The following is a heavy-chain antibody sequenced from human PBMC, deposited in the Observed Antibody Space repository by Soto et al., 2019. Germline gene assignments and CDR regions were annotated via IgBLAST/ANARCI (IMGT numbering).Heavy chain of an antibody. D-gene: IGHD2-15*01. CDR3: AKDLGLGVGSCYGE. Sequence: EVQLLESGGGLVQPGGSLRLSCAASGFTFSSYAMGWVRQAPGKGLEWVAAISGSGENTYHPDSVKGRFTISRDNSKNTLVLQMNSLRAEDTAVYYCAKDLGLGVGSCYGEWGQGTLVTVSS. CDR2: ISGSGENT. CDR1: GFTFSSYA. J-gene: IGHJ4*02. V-gene: IGHV3-23*01.